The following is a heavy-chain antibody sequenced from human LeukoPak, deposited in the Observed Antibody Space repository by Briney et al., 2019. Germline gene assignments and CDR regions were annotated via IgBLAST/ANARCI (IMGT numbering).Heavy chain of an antibody. CDR3: ARGIYYFDY. CDR1: GFTFISYW. J-gene: IGHJ4*02. Sequence: GGSLRLSCTASGFTFISYWMSWVRQAPGKGLEWVANIKQDGSEEYYVDSVKGRFTISRDNAKNSPYLRMNSLRAEDTAVYYCARGIYYFDYWGQGTLVTVSS. V-gene: IGHV3-7*01. CDR2: IKQDGSEE.